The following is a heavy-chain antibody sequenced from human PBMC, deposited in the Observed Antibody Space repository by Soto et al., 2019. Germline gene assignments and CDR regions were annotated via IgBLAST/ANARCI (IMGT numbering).Heavy chain of an antibody. CDR3: ARHRRGENQQPLFAP. CDR1: GYTFTSYA. V-gene: IGHV1-18*01. Sequence: QVQLLQSGGEVKEPGASVKVSCKTSGYTFTSYAISWVRQAPGQGLEWLGWVSPYNGYTSYAQRFQSRLTMATDTSTMTASMDLRSLTSDDTAVYCCARHRRGENQQPLFAPWGQGTRVTVSS. D-gene: IGHD6-13*01. J-gene: IGHJ5*02. CDR2: VSPYNGYT.